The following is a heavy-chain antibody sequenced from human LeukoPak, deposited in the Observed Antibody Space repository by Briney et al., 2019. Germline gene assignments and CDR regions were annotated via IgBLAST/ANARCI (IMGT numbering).Heavy chain of an antibody. Sequence: TGGSLRLSCAASGFTVITNDMTWVRQDPGKGLEWVSVLYSDGNTKYADSVQGRFTISRDKSKNTLYLEMNSLSPDDTAVYYCARGVEPLAANTLAYWGQGTLVTVSS. CDR2: LYSDGNT. J-gene: IGHJ4*02. CDR1: GFTVITND. D-gene: IGHD1-14*01. V-gene: IGHV3-53*01. CDR3: ARGVEPLAANTLAY.